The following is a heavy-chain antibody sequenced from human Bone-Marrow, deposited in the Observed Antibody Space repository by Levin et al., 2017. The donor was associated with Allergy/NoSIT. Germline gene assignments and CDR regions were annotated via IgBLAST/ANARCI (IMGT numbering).Heavy chain of an antibody. CDR2: INHSGST. J-gene: IGHJ6*02. CDR1: GGSFSGYY. Sequence: SETLSLTCAVYGGSFSGYYWSWIRQPPGKGLEWIGEINHSGSTNYNPSLKSRVTISVDTSKNQFSLKLSSVTAADTAVYYCARGGRFLEWLLFSARNSSSFSDYYYGMDVWGQGTTVTVSS. D-gene: IGHD3-3*01. V-gene: IGHV4-34*01. CDR3: ARGGRFLEWLLFSARNSSSFSDYYYGMDV.